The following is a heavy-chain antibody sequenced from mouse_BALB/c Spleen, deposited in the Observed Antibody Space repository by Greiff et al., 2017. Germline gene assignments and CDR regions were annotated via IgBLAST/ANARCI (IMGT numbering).Heavy chain of an antibody. D-gene: IGHD1-1*01. CDR3: ARSPLYCGSSSFDY. CDR2: ISYSGST. Sequence: EVKLMESGPSLVKPSQTLSLTCSVTGDSITSGYWNWIRKFPGNKLEYMGYISYSGSTYYNPSLKSRISITRDTSKNQYYLQLNSVTTEDTATYYCARSPLYCGSSSFDYWGQGTTLTVSS. CDR1: GDSITSGY. V-gene: IGHV3-8*02. J-gene: IGHJ2*01.